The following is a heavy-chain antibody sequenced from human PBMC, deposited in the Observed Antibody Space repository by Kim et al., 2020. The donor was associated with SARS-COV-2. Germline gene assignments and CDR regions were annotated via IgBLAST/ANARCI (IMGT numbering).Heavy chain of an antibody. CDR3: ARGSDSSQRSNWFDP. CDR2: IYTGNGDT. V-gene: IGHV1-3*04. Sequence: ASVKVSCKASGYTFISYAIHWVRQAPGQRLEWMGRIYTGNGDTKYSQKFQGRVTITRDTSASTAYMELSSLTSEDTAVYFCARGSDSSQRSNWFDPWGQGALVTVSS. D-gene: IGHD3-22*01. CDR1: GYTFISYA. J-gene: IGHJ5*02.